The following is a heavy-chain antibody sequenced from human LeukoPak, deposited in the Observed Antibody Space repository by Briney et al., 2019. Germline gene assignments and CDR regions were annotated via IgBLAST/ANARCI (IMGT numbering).Heavy chain of an antibody. Sequence: SVKVSCKASGGTFSSYAISWVRQAPGQGLEWMGRIIPIFGTANYAQKFQGRVTITTDESTSTAYMELSSLRSEDTAVYYCARGSGYSGYDWTYYFDYRGQGTLVTVSS. D-gene: IGHD5-12*01. CDR1: GGTFSSYA. CDR2: IIPIFGTA. V-gene: IGHV1-69*05. J-gene: IGHJ4*02. CDR3: ARGSGYSGYDWTYYFDY.